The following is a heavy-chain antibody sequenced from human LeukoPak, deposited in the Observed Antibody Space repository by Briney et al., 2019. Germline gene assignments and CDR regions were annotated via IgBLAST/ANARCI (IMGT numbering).Heavy chain of an antibody. CDR1: GFTFSSYA. J-gene: IGHJ6*02. CDR3: AKVAYSGYPGMDV. V-gene: IGHV3-23*01. D-gene: IGHD5-12*01. Sequence: HPGGSLRLSCAASGFTFSSYAMTWVRQAPGKGLEWVSGLSGSGGSTYYADSVKGRFSISRDNSKNTLYLQMNSLRAEDTAVYYCAKVAYSGYPGMDVWGQGTTVTVSS. CDR2: LSGSGGST.